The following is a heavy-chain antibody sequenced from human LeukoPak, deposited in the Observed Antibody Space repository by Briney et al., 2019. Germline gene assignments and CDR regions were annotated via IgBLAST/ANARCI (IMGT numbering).Heavy chain of an antibody. J-gene: IGHJ3*02. Sequence: PGGSLGLSCAASGFIFSNYVMGWVRQAPGKGLELVSSISDIGIGTYYADSVKDRFTIFRDNSKNILYLQMNSLRAEDTAIYYCAKRGGGTMFAFDIWGQGTMVTVSS. CDR3: AKRGGGTMFAFDI. CDR2: ISDIGIGT. CDR1: GFIFSNYV. D-gene: IGHD3-10*02. V-gene: IGHV3-23*01.